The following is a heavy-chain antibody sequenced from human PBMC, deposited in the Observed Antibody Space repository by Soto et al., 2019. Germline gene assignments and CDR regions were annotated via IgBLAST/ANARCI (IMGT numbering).Heavy chain of an antibody. J-gene: IGHJ6*02. V-gene: IGHV3-53*01. CDR2: IYRDGNT. Sequence: PGGSLRLSCAASTSGFGGSNYMTWVRQAPGKGLEWVSVIYRDGNTYYVDSVKGRFTISRDNSKNTLYLQMNSLRGEDTGVYYFARGRFGMDVWGQGTTVTVSS. CDR3: ARGRFGMDV. CDR1: TSGFGGSNY.